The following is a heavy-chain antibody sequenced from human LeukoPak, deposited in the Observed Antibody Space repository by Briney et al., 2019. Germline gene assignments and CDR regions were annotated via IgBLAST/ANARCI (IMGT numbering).Heavy chain of an antibody. J-gene: IGHJ4*02. V-gene: IGHV3-23*01. CDR2: ISGSGGST. Sequence: GGSLRLSCAAPGFTFSSYAMSWVRQAPGKGLEWVSAISGSGGSTYYADSVKGRFTISRDNSKNTLYLQMNSLRAEDTAVYYCAKRLGRVGYGYPLDYWGQGTLVTVSS. CDR3: AKRLGRVGYGYPLDY. D-gene: IGHD5-18*01. CDR1: GFTFSSYA.